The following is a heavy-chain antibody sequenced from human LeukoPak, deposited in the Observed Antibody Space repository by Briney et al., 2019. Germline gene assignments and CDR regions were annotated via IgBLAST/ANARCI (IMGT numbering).Heavy chain of an antibody. CDR1: GYTFTSYD. CDR2: MNPNSGNT. D-gene: IGHD5-12*01. J-gene: IGHJ3*02. CDR3: ARQALDSGYDLDAFDI. Sequence: ASVKVSCKASGYTFTSYDINWVRQATGQGLEWMGWMNPNSGNTGYAQKFQGRVTMTRNTSISTAYMELSSLRSEDTAAYYCARQALDSGYDLDAFDIWGQGTMVTVSS. V-gene: IGHV1-8*01.